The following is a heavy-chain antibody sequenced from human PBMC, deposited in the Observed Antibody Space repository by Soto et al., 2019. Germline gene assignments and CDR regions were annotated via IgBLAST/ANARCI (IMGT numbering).Heavy chain of an antibody. J-gene: IGHJ4*02. CDR3: ARARLDTPALEY. CDR1: GFSFRSYA. D-gene: IGHD2-2*01. CDR2: MSYDGSDK. V-gene: IGHV3-30-3*01. Sequence: QVQLVESGGGVVQPGRSLRLSCAASGFSFRSYAMHWVRQAPGKGLEWVAVMSYDGSDKDYADSVKGRFTISRDNSKNTLYLQMSSLIDEDTAVYYCARARLDTPALEYWGQGTLVTVSS.